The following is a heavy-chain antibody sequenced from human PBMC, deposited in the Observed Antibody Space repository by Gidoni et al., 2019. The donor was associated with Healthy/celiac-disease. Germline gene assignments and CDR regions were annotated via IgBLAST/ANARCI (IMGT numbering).Heavy chain of an antibody. D-gene: IGHD6-19*01. J-gene: IGHJ4*02. V-gene: IGHV4-4*02. CDR1: GGSISCRNW. Sequence: QVQLQESGPVLVTPSGTLSLTCAVSGGSISCRNWRSWVRQPPGKGLEWIGEIYPSGSTNYNPSLKSRITISVDKSKNQFSLKLGSVTAADTAVYYWARGGIAVAHSFDYWGQGTLVTVSS. CDR3: ARGGIAVAHSFDY. CDR2: IYPSGST.